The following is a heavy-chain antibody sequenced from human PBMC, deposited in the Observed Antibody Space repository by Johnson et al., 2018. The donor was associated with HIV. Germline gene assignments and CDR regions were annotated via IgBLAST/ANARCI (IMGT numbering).Heavy chain of an antibody. J-gene: IGHJ3*02. Sequence: MQLVESGGGLVQPGGSLRLSCAASGFTVSSNYMSWVRQAPGKGLEWVSVIYSGGSTYYSDSMKGRFTISRDNAKNSLYLQMNSLRAEDTALYYCARSGAGAAFDIWGQGTMVTVSS. CDR3: ARSGAGAAFDI. V-gene: IGHV3-66*01. D-gene: IGHD6-19*01. CDR2: IYSGGST. CDR1: GFTVSSNY.